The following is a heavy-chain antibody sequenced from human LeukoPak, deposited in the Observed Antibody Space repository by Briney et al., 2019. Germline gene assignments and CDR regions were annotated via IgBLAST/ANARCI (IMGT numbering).Heavy chain of an antibody. J-gene: IGHJ4*02. CDR1: GFTFSSYW. CDR3: ATSRTLDH. Sequence: PGGSLRLSCAAAGFTFSSYWMNWVRQAPGRGLEWVANIKKEGSENFYVDSVKGRLPISRDNAKNLLYLQMNSLRAQDTAVYYWATSRTLDHWGQGTLVIVSS. CDR2: IKKEGSEN. V-gene: IGHV3-7*05.